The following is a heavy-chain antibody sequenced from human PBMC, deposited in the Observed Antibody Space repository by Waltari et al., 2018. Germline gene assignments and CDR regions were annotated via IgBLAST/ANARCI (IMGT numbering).Heavy chain of an antibody. J-gene: IGHJ6*04. D-gene: IGHD2-2*01. CDR1: GGSISTGGYH. CDR3: ARGGGFCSTISCPPGV. V-gene: IGHV4-31*03. CDR2: ILYRGGI. Sequence: QVQLQESGPGLVKPSQTLSLTCTVSGGSISTGGYHWSLIRQHPEKGLEWIGYILYRGGIYYNPSLKSRVTISLEASKNQFSLKLSSVTAADTAVYYCARGGGFCSTISCPPGVWGKGTTVTVSS.